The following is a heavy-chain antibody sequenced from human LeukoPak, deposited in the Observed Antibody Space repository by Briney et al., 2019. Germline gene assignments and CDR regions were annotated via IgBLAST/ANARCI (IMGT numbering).Heavy chain of an antibody. J-gene: IGHJ4*02. Sequence: ASVKVSCEASGYTFTGYYMHWVRQAPGQGLEWMGWINPNSGGTNYAQKFQGRVTMTRDTSISTAYMELSRLRSDDTAVYYCARLLGWNGDGPFDYWGQGTLVTVSS. CDR3: ARLLGWNGDGPFDY. D-gene: IGHD1-1*01. CDR1: GYTFTGYY. V-gene: IGHV1-2*02. CDR2: INPNSGGT.